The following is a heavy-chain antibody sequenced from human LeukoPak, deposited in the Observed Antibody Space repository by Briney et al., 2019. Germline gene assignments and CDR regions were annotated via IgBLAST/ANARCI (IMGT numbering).Heavy chain of an antibody. CDR1: GFTVSSNY. CDR3: ASGSTVSTAWRGLQH. D-gene: IGHD4-17*01. V-gene: IGHV3-53*01. J-gene: IGHJ1*01. CDR2: IYSGGSI. Sequence: GGSLRLSCAVSGFTVSSNYMSWVRQSPGKGLEWVSIIYSGGSIYNADSVKGRFTISRDNSKNTLYLQMNTLRAEDTAVYYCASGSTVSTAWRGLQHWGQGTLVTVSS.